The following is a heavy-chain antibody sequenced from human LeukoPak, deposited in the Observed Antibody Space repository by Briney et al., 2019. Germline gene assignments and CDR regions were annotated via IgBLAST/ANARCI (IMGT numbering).Heavy chain of an antibody. CDR1: GFTFSRYW. CDR3: GREDRIVLGNDAFDI. Sequence: GGSLRLSCAASGFTFSRYWMSWVRQAPGKGLEWVANIKQDGSEKDYVDSVKGRFTISRDNAKNSLYLQMNSLTAEDTAVYYCGREDRIVLGNDAFDIWGQGTMVTVSS. J-gene: IGHJ3*02. CDR2: IKQDGSEK. V-gene: IGHV3-7*01. D-gene: IGHD2-8*01.